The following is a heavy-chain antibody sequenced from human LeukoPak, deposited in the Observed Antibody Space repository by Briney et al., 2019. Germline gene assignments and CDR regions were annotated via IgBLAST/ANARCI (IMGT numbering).Heavy chain of an antibody. V-gene: IGHV3-7*01. CDR1: GFTFSSYW. D-gene: IGHD4-17*01. Sequence: GGSLRLSCAASGFTFSSYWMSWVRQAPGKGLEWVANIKQDGSEKYYVDSVKGRFTISRDNAKNSLYLQMNSLRAEDTAVYYCARVGPATVTTPFDYWGQGTLVTVSS. J-gene: IGHJ4*02. CDR2: IKQDGSEK. CDR3: ARVGPATVTTPFDY.